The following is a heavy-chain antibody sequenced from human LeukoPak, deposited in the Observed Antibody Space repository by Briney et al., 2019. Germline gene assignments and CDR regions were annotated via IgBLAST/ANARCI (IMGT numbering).Heavy chain of an antibody. J-gene: IGHJ5*02. CDR1: GGSITIDY. CDR2: IYYRGST. CDR3: ARVSANRLDP. Sequence: SETLSLTCTVSGGSITIDYWSWIRQPPGKGLEWIGYIYYRGSTNYNPSLESRVTISIDTSKSQFSLKLTSVTAADTAIYYCARVSANRLDPWGQGTLVTVSS. V-gene: IGHV4-59*01.